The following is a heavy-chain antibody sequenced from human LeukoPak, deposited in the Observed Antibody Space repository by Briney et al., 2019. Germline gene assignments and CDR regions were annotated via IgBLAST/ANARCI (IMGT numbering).Heavy chain of an antibody. CDR2: ISADGGGT. CDR3: AKDVTLLPGD. CDR1: GFTFDDYA. V-gene: IGHV3-43*02. J-gene: IGHJ4*02. D-gene: IGHD2/OR15-2a*01. Sequence: GGSLRLSCAASGFTFDDYAMHWVRQAPGKGLEWVSHISADGGGTYYADSVKGRFTISRDNSRNSLFLQMNSLKSEDTALYYCAKDVTLLPGDWGQGTLVTVSS.